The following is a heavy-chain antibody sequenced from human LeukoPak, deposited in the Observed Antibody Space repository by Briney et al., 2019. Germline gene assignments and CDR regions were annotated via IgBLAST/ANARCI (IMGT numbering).Heavy chain of an antibody. CDR2: ISYDGSNK. D-gene: IGHD1-7*01. Sequence: GGSLRLSCAASGSTFDDYVMHWVRQAPGKGLEWVAVISYDGSNKYYADSVKGRFTISRDNSKNTLYLQMNSLRAEDTAVYYCARDGQLELDYYYYYMDVWGKGTTVTVSS. J-gene: IGHJ6*03. V-gene: IGHV3-30*03. CDR3: ARDGQLELDYYYYYMDV. CDR1: GSTFDDYV.